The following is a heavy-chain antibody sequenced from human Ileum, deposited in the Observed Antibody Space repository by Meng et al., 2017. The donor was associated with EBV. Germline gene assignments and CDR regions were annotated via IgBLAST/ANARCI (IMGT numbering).Heavy chain of an antibody. J-gene: IGHJ4*02. V-gene: IGHV1-18*01. CDR2: IIAYNGNT. D-gene: IGHD1-26*01. Sequence: GKLVQAGGEVKKPGSYVKASCKASGYTFTNYGITWVRQAPGQGLEWMGWIIAYNGNTNYAQTLQGRVTMTTDTSTSTAYMELGSLRSDDTAVYYCARVEVGITSGDYWGQGTLVTASS. CDR3: ARVEVGITSGDY. CDR1: GYTFTNYG.